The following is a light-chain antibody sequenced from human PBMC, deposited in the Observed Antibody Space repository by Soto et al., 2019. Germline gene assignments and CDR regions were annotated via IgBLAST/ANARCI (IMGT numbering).Light chain of an antibody. Sequence: EIVLTQSPGTLSLSPGERATLSCRASQSVSSIYLAWYQQKPGQAPRLLIYAASSRATGTPDRFSGSGSGTDFTLTISRLEPEDFAVYYCQQYGSSPWTFGQGTKVDIK. J-gene: IGKJ1*01. CDR2: AAS. V-gene: IGKV3-20*01. CDR1: QSVSSIY. CDR3: QQYGSSPWT.